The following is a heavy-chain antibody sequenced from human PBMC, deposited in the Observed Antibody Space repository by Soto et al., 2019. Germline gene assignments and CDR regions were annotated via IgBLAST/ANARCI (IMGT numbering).Heavy chain of an antibody. CDR2: ISYDGSNK. CDR1: GFTFSSYG. Sequence: QVQLVESGGGVVQPGRSLRLSCAASGFTFSSYGMHWVRQAPGKGLEWVAVISYDGSNKYYADSVKGRFTISRDNSKNTLYLPMNSLRAEDTAVYYCAKDYDILTGYYISPYYYYGMDVWGQGTTVTVSS. V-gene: IGHV3-30*18. J-gene: IGHJ6*02. CDR3: AKDYDILTGYYISPYYYYGMDV. D-gene: IGHD3-9*01.